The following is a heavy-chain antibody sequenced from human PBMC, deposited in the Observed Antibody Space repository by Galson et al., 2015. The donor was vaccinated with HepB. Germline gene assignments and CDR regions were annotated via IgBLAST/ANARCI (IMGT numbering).Heavy chain of an antibody. CDR2: INQDGSEK. CDR1: GFSFSTDW. CDR3: SRSLNY. Sequence: SLRLSCAASGFSFSTDWMDWVRQTPGKGLEWVANINQDGSEKYFVDSVKGRFTISRDNAKNSLYLQMNSLRAEDTAAYYCSRSLNYWGQGTLVTVSS. J-gene: IGHJ4*02. V-gene: IGHV3-7*01.